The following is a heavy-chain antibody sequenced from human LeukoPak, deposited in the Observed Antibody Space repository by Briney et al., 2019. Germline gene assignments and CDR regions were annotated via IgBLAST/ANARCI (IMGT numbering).Heavy chain of an antibody. CDR1: GFSFSSYA. Sequence: GGSLRLSCAASGFSFSSYAMTWVRQTPGKGLEWVSGISGSGGTTYYADSVKGRFTISRDNSKNTLFLQMNSLRAEDTAVYYCAKSPEGVRNYWGQGTLVAVSS. CDR3: AKSPEGVRNY. V-gene: IGHV3-23*01. D-gene: IGHD2-2*01. J-gene: IGHJ4*02. CDR2: ISGSGGTT.